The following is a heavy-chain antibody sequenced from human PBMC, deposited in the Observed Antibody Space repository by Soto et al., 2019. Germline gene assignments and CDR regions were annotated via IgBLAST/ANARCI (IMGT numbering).Heavy chain of an antibody. J-gene: IGHJ6*02. CDR1: GGSISSGGYY. Sequence: TLSLTCTVSGGSISSGGYYWSWIRQHPGKGLEWIGYIYYSGSTYYNPSLKSRVTISVDTSKNQFSLKLSSVTAADTAVYYCARATVIGNYYYGMDVWGQGTTVTVSS. D-gene: IGHD4-17*01. CDR2: IYYSGST. CDR3: ARATVIGNYYYGMDV. V-gene: IGHV4-31*03.